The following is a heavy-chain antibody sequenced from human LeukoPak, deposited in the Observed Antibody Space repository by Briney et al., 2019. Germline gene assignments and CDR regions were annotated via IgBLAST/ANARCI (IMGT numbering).Heavy chain of an antibody. D-gene: IGHD2-15*01. J-gene: IGHJ4*02. CDR3: AREVAAKSRADFDY. V-gene: IGHV3-30-3*01. CDR1: GFTFSSYA. Sequence: GGSLRLSCAASGFTFSSYAMSWVRQAPGKGLEWVAVISYGGSNKYYADSVKGRFTISRDNSKNTLYLQMNSLRAEDTAVYYCAREVAAKSRADFDYWGQGTLVTVSS. CDR2: ISYGGSNK.